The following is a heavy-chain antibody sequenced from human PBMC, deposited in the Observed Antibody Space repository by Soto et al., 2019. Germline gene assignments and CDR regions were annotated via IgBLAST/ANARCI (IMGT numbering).Heavy chain of an antibody. CDR3: ARERSITMVRGVIPYYYYYMDV. V-gene: IGHV4-34*01. CDR1: GGSFSGYY. Sequence: SETLSLTCAVYGGSFSGYYWSWIRQPPGKGLEWIGEINHSGSTNYNPSLKSRVTISVDTSKNQFSLKLSSVTAADTAVYYCARERSITMVRGVIPYYYYYMDVWGKGTTVTVSS. D-gene: IGHD3-10*01. J-gene: IGHJ6*03. CDR2: INHSGST.